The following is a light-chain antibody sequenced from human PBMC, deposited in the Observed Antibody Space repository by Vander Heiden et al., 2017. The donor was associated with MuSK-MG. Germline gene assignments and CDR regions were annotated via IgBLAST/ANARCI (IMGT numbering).Light chain of an antibody. V-gene: IGKV3-15*01. CDR2: GPS. CDR1: QSVSTH. CDR3: QQYTHWALT. J-gene: IGKJ4*01. Sequence: EIVMTQSPATLSVSPGERATLSCRASQSVSTHVAWYQQKPGQAPRLLIYGPSTRATGIPARFSVSGSGTEFTLTISSLQSEDFAVYYCQQYTHWALTFGAGTKVEIK.